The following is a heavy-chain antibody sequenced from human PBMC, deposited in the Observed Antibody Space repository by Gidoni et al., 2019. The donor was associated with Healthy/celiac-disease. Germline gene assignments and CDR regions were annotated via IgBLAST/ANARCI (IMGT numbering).Heavy chain of an antibody. CDR3: AKPRGGRYYYYYMDV. CDR1: GFTFSSYG. CDR2: ISYDGSNK. J-gene: IGHJ6*03. V-gene: IGHV3-30*18. D-gene: IGHD3-16*01. Sequence: QVQLVESGGGVVQPGRSLRLSCAASGFTFSSYGMHWVRQAPGKGLEWVAVISYDGSNKDYADSVKGRFTISRDNSKNTLYLQMNSLRAEDTAVYYCAKPRGGRYYYYYMDVWGKGTTVTVSS.